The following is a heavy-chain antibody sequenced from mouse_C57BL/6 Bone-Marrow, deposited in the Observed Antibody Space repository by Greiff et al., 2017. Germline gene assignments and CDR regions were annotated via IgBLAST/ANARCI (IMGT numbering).Heavy chain of an antibody. CDR1: GFNINDDY. J-gene: IGHJ2*01. D-gene: IGHD2-3*01. CDR3: SSFDGNYFDC. CDR2: IDPAIGDT. V-gene: IGHV14-4*01. Sequence: EVQLQQSGAELVRPGASVKLSCTASGFNINDDYIHWVKQRPEQGLEWIGWIDPAIGDTEYASKFQGKATITSDTSSNTAYLQLSSLTSEDTAVYYCSSFDGNYFDCWGQGTPLTVAS.